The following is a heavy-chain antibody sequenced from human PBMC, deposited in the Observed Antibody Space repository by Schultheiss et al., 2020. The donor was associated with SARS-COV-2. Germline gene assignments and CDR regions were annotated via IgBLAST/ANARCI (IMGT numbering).Heavy chain of an antibody. CDR3: AKFGVGATFTDAFDI. D-gene: IGHD1-26*01. V-gene: IGHV3-30*18. J-gene: IGHJ3*02. Sequence: GGSLRLSCAASGFTFSSYGMHWVRQAPGKGLEWVAVISYDGSNKYYADSVKGRFTISRDNSENTLYLQMNSLRAEDTAVYYCAKFGVGATFTDAFDIWGQGTMVTVSS. CDR2: ISYDGSNK. CDR1: GFTFSSYG.